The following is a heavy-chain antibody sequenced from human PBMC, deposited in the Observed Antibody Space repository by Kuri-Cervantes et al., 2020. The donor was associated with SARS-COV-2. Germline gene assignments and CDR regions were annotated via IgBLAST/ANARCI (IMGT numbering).Heavy chain of an antibody. CDR2: IIPIFGTA. D-gene: IGHD4-11*01. V-gene: IGHV1-69*05. J-gene: IGHJ4*02. CDR1: GGTFSSYA. CDR3: AREGPYDYSNYDY. Sequence: SVKVSCKASGGTFSSYAISWVRQAPGQGLEWMGGIIPIFGTANYAQKFQGRVTITTDESTSTAYMELSSLRSEDTAVYYCAREGPYDYSNYDYWGQGTLVTVSS.